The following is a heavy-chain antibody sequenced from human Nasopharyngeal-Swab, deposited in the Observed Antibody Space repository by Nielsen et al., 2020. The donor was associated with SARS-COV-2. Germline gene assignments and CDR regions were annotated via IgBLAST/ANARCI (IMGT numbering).Heavy chain of an antibody. CDR3: ARDKITIFGVVPYYYYGMDV. D-gene: IGHD3-3*01. V-gene: IGHV2-70*11. CDR2: IDWDDDK. J-gene: IGHJ6*02. Sequence: SGPTLVKPTQTLTLTCTFSGFSLSTSGMCVSWIRQPPGKALEWLARIDWDDDKYYSTSLKTRLTISKDTSKNQVVLTMTNMDPVDTATYYRARDKITIFGVVPYYYYGMDVWGQGTTVTVSS. CDR1: GFSLSTSGMC.